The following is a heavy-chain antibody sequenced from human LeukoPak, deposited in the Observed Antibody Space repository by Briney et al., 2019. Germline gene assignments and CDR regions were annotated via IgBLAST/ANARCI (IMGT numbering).Heavy chain of an antibody. Sequence: WASVKVSCKASGYTFTSYGISWVRQAPGQGLEWMGWISAYNGNTNYAQKLQGRVTMTRDTSISTAYMELSRLRSDDTAVYYCARAYYDILTGSTLGGVWGQGTMVTVSS. CDR1: GYTFTSYG. D-gene: IGHD3-9*01. V-gene: IGHV1-18*01. CDR2: ISAYNGNT. J-gene: IGHJ3*01. CDR3: ARAYYDILTGSTLGGV.